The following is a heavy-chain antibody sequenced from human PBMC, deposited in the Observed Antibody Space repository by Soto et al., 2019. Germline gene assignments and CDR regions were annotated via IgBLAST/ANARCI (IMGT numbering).Heavy chain of an antibody. V-gene: IGHV4-31*03. CDR2: IYYSGST. D-gene: IGHD2-2*01. CDR3: ARVVVVVPAAPRGYYYGMDV. J-gene: IGHJ6*02. Sequence: QVQLQESGPGLVKPSQTLSLTCTVSGGSISSGGYYWSWIRQHPGKGLEWIGYIYYSGSTYYNPSLKSRVTIAVDTSKNQSSLKLSSVTAADTAVYYCARVVVVVPAAPRGYYYGMDVWGQGTTVTVSS. CDR1: GGSISSGGYY.